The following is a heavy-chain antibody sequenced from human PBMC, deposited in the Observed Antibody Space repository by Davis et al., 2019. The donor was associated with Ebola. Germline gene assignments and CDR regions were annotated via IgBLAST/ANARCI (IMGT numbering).Heavy chain of an antibody. J-gene: IGHJ4*02. Sequence: GGSLRLSCAVSGFTFSSYWMTWVRLAPGKGLEWVAVIWYDGSNKYYADSVKGRFTISRDNSKNTLYLQMNSLRAEDTAVYYCARDHLTIFGVVGGYWGQGTLVTVSS. D-gene: IGHD3-3*01. V-gene: IGHV3-33*08. CDR3: ARDHLTIFGVVGGY. CDR2: IWYDGSNK. CDR1: GFTFSSYW.